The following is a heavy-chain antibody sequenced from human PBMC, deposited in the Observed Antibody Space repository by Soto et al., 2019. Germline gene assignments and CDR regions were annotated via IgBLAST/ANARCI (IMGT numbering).Heavy chain of an antibody. Sequence: GGSLRLSCAASGFTFSSYAMHWVRQAPGQGLEWVALISFDGLNKYYADSVQGRFTISRDRSKNTLYLQMISLRAEDTAVYYCARGFLEYGGYYYGMDVWGQGTTVTVSS. D-gene: IGHD6-6*01. J-gene: IGHJ6*02. CDR1: GFTFSSYA. CDR3: ARGFLEYGGYYYGMDV. V-gene: IGHV3-30-3*01. CDR2: ISFDGLNK.